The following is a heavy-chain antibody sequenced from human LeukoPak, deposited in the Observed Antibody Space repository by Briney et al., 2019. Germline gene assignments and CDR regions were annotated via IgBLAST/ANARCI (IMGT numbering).Heavy chain of an antibody. V-gene: IGHV3-23*01. CDR3: AKDLVYCGGDCYSGEVVASVDY. CDR2: ISGSGGST. Sequence: PGGSLRLSCAASGFTFSSYAMSWVRQAPGKGLEWVSAISGSGGSTYYADSVKGRFTISRDNSKNTLYLQMNSLRAEDTAVYYCAKDLVYCGGDCYSGEVVASVDYWGQGTLVTVSS. J-gene: IGHJ4*02. D-gene: IGHD2-21*02. CDR1: GFTFSSYA.